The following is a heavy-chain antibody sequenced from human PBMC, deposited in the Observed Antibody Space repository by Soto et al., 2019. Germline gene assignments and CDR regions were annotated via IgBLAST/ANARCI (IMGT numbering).Heavy chain of an antibody. J-gene: IGHJ4*02. Sequence: QVQLVQSGAEVKKPGSSVKVSCKASGGTFSSYAISWVRQAPGQGLEWMGGIIPIFGTANYAQKFQGRVKITADESTRTAYMELSSLRSEDTGVYYCARSDSRAYEVDYWGQGTLVTVSS. D-gene: IGHD3-22*01. V-gene: IGHV1-69*01. CDR3: ARSDSRAYEVDY. CDR2: IIPIFGTA. CDR1: GGTFSSYA.